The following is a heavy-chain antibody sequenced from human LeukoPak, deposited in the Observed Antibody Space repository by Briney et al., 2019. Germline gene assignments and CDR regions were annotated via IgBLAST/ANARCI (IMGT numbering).Heavy chain of an antibody. CDR3: ARQTGSGLFILP. CDR1: GGSISSSSYY. Sequence: PSEILSLTCTVSGGSISSSSYYSGWIRQPPGKGLEWIGSIYYSGNTYYNASLKSQVSISIDTSKNQFSLRLTSVTAADTAVYYCARQTGSGLFILPGGQGTLVTVSS. CDR2: IYYSGNT. D-gene: IGHD3/OR15-3a*01. V-gene: IGHV4-39*01. J-gene: IGHJ4*02.